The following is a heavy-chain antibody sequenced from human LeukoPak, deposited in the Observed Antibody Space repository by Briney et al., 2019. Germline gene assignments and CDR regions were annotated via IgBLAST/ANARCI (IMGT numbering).Heavy chain of an antibody. J-gene: IGHJ5*02. Sequence: PSETLSLTCTVSGGSISSYYWSWIRQPAGKGLEWIGRIYTSGSTNYNPSLKSRVTMSVDTSKNQFSLKLSSVTAADTAVYYCARSDCSSTSCYSPALAWFDPWGQGTLVTASS. CDR3: ARSDCSSTSCYSPALAWFDP. CDR1: GGSISSYY. CDR2: IYTSGST. D-gene: IGHD2-2*01. V-gene: IGHV4-4*07.